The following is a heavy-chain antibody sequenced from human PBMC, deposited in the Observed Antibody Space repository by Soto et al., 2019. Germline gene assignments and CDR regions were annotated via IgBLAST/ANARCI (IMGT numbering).Heavy chain of an antibody. CDR1: GFTFTSSA. Sequence: SVKVSCKASGFTFTSSAMQWVRQARGQRLEWIGWIVVGSGNTNYAQKFQERVTITRDMSTSTAYMELSSLRSEDTAVYYCAAAYYDILTGYPDALDIWGQGTMVTVSS. CDR3: AAAYYDILTGYPDALDI. V-gene: IGHV1-58*02. CDR2: IVVGSGNT. J-gene: IGHJ3*02. D-gene: IGHD3-9*01.